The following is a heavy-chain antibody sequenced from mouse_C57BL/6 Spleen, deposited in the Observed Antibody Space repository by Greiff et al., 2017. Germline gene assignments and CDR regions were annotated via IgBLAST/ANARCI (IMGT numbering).Heavy chain of an antibody. CDR1: GYAFSSYW. Sequence: QVQLQQSGAELVKPGASVKISCKASGYAFSSYWMNWVKQRPGKGLEWIGQIYPGDGDTNYNGKFKGKATLTADKSSSTAYMQLSSLTSEDSAVYFCARPLYPLSSRGFAYWGQGTLVTVSA. D-gene: IGHD2-4*01. J-gene: IGHJ3*01. CDR3: ARPLYPLSSRGFAY. CDR2: IYPGDGDT. V-gene: IGHV1-80*01.